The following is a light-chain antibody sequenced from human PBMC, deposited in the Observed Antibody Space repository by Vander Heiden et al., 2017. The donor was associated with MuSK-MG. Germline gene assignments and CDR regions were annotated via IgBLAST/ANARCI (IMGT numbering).Light chain of an antibody. Sequence: DTQLTQSPSSLSASVGDRVTVTCRASQSITTYVNWYQQKPGKAPNLLIYGASTLQSGVPSRFSGRGSGTDFTFTISSLQPEDFATYHCQQSDSTPYTFGQGTKLEIK. V-gene: IGKV1-39*01. CDR1: QSITTY. J-gene: IGKJ2*01. CDR3: QQSDSTPYT. CDR2: GAS.